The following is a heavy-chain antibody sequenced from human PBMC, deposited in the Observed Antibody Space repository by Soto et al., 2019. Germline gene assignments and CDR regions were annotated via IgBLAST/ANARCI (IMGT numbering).Heavy chain of an antibody. CDR2: ISAYNGNT. Sequence: GASVKVSCKASGYTFTSYGISWVRQAPGQGLEWMGWISAYNGNTNYAQKLQGRVTMTTDTSTSTAYMELRSLRSDDTAVYYCARAYCSGGSCYPQLDYWGQGTLVTVSS. CDR3: ARAYCSGGSCYPQLDY. CDR1: GYTFTSYG. J-gene: IGHJ4*02. V-gene: IGHV1-18*01. D-gene: IGHD2-15*01.